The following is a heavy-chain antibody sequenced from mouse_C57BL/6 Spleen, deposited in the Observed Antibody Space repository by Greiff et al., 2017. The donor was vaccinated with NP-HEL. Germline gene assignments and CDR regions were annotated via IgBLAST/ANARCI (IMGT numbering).Heavy chain of an antibody. CDR2: IDPENGDT. CDR1: GFNIKDDY. Sequence: LQSGAELVRPGASVKLSCTASGFNIKDDYMHWVKQRPEQGLEWIGWIDPENGDTEYASKFQGKATITADTSSNTAYLQLSSLTSEDTAVYYCTTTYYGSSWNYWGQGTTLTVSS. D-gene: IGHD1-1*01. V-gene: IGHV14-4*01. J-gene: IGHJ2*01. CDR3: TTTYYGSSWNY.